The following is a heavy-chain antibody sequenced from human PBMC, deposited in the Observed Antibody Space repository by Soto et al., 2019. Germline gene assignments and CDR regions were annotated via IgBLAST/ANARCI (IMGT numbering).Heavy chain of an antibody. Sequence: GGSLRLSCAASGFTFSSYGMHWVRQAPGKGLEWVAVISYDGSNKYYADSVKGRFTISRDNSKNTLYLQMSSLRAEDTAVYYCVKDGSSGWPYFYDMDVWGQGTTLTVSS. V-gene: IGHV3-30*18. CDR1: GFTFSSYG. J-gene: IGHJ6*02. D-gene: IGHD6-19*01. CDR3: VKDGSSGWPYFYDMDV. CDR2: ISYDGSNK.